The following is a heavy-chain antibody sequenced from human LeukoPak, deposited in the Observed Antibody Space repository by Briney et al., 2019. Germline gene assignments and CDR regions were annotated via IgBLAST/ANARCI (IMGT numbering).Heavy chain of an antibody. CDR3: ARDRAHYTYYYYYYYMDV. Sequence: ASVKVPCKASGYTFTGYYMHWVRQAPGQGLEWMGWINPNSGGTNYAQKFQGRVTMTRDTSISTAYMELSRLRSDDTAVYYCARDRAHYTYYYYYYYMDVWGKGTTVTISS. V-gene: IGHV1-2*02. CDR2: INPNSGGT. J-gene: IGHJ6*03. CDR1: GYTFTGYY. D-gene: IGHD3-3*01.